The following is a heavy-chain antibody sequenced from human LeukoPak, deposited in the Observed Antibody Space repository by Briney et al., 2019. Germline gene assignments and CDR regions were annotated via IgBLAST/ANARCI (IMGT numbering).Heavy chain of an antibody. Sequence: PGASLKISCEGSGYSFTSYWIGWVRPMPGKGLEWMGIIYPGDSDTRYSPSFQGQVTISADKSISTAYLQWSSLKASDTAMYYCARRTHLNSSSRPIDKYYYYMDVWGKGTSVTVSS. CDR1: GYSFTSYW. V-gene: IGHV5-51*01. D-gene: IGHD6-13*01. CDR2: IYPGDSDT. J-gene: IGHJ6*03. CDR3: ARRTHLNSSSRPIDKYYYYMDV.